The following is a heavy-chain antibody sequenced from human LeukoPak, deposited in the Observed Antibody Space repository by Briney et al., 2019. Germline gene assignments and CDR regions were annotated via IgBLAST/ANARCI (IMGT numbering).Heavy chain of an antibody. CDR1: GFSFSDHY. CDR2: ISISGSTI. V-gene: IGHV3-11*04. J-gene: IGHJ3*02. CDR3: VRGGGSCCRFNAFDI. Sequence: GGSLRLSCAASGFSFSDHYMSWIRQAPGKGLEWVSYISISGSTIYNADSVKGRFTISRDNAKTSLYLQMNSLRAEDTAVYYCVRGGGSCCRFNAFDIWGQGTMVTVSS. D-gene: IGHD2-15*01.